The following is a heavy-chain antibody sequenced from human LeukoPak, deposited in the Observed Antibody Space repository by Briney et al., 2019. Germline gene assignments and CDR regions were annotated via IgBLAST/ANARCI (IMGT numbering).Heavy chain of an antibody. CDR1: GFTFSSYW. Sequence: PGGSLRLSCAASGFTFSSYWMSWVRQAPGEGLEWVANIKQDGSEKYYVDSVKGRFTISRDNAKNSLYLQMNSLRAEDTAVYYCARVPGYCSSTSCYWYYYMDVWGKGTTVTVSS. V-gene: IGHV3-7*01. CDR2: IKQDGSEK. CDR3: ARVPGYCSSTSCYWYYYMDV. J-gene: IGHJ6*03. D-gene: IGHD2-2*03.